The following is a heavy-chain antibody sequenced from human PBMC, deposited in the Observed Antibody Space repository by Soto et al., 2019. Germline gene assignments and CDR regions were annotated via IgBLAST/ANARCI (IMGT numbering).Heavy chain of an antibody. CDR3: GNVLLRRSDFDY. CDR1: GFTFSNYA. V-gene: IGHV3-23*01. CDR2: ISGGGGTT. D-gene: IGHD3-16*01. Sequence: EVQLLDSGGGLVQPGGSLRLSCAASGFTFSNYAMNWVRQAPGKGLEWVSTISGGGGTTYYADSVKGRFTISRANSKNSLFLQMNSLRAEDTAVYDCGNVLLRRSDFDYWGPGTLVAVSS. J-gene: IGHJ4*02.